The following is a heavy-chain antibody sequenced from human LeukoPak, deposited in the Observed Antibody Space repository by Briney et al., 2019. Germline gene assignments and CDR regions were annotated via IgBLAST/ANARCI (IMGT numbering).Heavy chain of an antibody. Sequence: ASVKVSCKASGGTFSSYAISWVRQAPGQGLEWMGWISTYNGNTNYAQKFQGRVTLTTDTSTSTAFMDLRSLRSDDTAVYHCARVAIGSWYFDLWGRGTLVTVSS. CDR2: ISTYNGNT. D-gene: IGHD2-15*01. CDR3: ARVAIGSWYFDL. CDR1: GGTFSSYA. V-gene: IGHV1-18*01. J-gene: IGHJ2*01.